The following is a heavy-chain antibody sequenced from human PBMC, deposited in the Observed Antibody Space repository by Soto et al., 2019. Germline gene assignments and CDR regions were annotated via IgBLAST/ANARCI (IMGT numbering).Heavy chain of an antibody. CDR3: ARAPVYNWNYLRFDP. CDR2: IKQDGSET. V-gene: IGHV3-7*05. Sequence: QPGGSLRLSCVASGFTFNNYWMTWVRQAPGKGLEWVANIKQDGSETYYVDSVGGRFTISRDNAKNSLYLQMNSLRVEDTAVYYCARAPVYNWNYLRFDPWGQGTLVTVSS. J-gene: IGHJ5*02. D-gene: IGHD1-7*01. CDR1: GFTFNNYW.